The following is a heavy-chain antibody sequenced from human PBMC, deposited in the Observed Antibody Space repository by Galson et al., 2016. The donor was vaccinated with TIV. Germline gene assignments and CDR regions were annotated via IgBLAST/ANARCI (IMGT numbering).Heavy chain of an antibody. CDR2: IYYSGST. V-gene: IGHV4-31*03. Sequence: TLSLTCTVSGGSISSGNYYWSWIRQHPGKGLEWIGYIYYSGSTYYNPSLKSRVTISVDTSKNQFSLKLSSVTAADTAVYYCARVPLADSSTWSSVRFDPWGQGTLVTVSS. CDR3: ARVPLADSSTWSSVRFDP. J-gene: IGHJ5*02. D-gene: IGHD6-13*01. CDR1: GGSISSGNYY.